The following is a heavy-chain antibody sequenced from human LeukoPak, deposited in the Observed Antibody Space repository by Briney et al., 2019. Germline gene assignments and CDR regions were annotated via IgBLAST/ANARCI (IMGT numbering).Heavy chain of an antibody. V-gene: IGHV3-30*04. Sequence: PGGSLRLSCAASGFTFSSYAMHWVRQAPGKGLEWVAVISYDGSKKYYADYVKGRFTISRDKSKNTLYLQMNSLRPEDTAVYYCARDASAVGGLERPATLGYWGQGTLVTVSS. CDR1: GFTFSSYA. CDR3: ARDASAVGGLERPATLGY. CDR2: ISYDGSKK. D-gene: IGHD1-1*01. J-gene: IGHJ4*02.